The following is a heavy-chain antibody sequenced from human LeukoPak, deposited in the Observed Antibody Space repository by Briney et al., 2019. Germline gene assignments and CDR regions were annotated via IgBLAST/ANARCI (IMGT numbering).Heavy chain of an antibody. D-gene: IGHD3-22*01. CDR3: ARPAYYYNSREDAFDF. CDR2: IVGSGGST. Sequence: GGSLRLSCAASGFTFSTYAMSWVRQAPGKGLEWVSFIVGSGGSTYYADSVKGRFTISRDNSKNTLYLQMNSLRAEDTAVYYCARPAYYYNSREDAFDFWGQGTMVTVSS. V-gene: IGHV3-23*01. CDR1: GFTFSTYA. J-gene: IGHJ3*01.